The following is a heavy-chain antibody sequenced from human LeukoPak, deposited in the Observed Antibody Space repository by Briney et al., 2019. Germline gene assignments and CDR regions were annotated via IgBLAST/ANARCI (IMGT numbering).Heavy chain of an antibody. CDR3: ARHCGYCSSTSCSYNWFDP. V-gene: IGHV4-59*08. J-gene: IGHJ5*02. Sequence: SETLSLTCTVSGGSISSYYWTWIRQPPGKGLEWVGYTYYSGSTKYNPSLKSRVTMSVDTSKNRFSLKLSAVTAADTAVYYCARHCGYCSSTSCSYNWFDPWGQGTLVTVSS. CDR1: GGSISSYY. D-gene: IGHD2-2*03. CDR2: TYYSGST.